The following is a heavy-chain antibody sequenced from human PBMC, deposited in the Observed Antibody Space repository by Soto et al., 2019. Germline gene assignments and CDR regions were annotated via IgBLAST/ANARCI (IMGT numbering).Heavy chain of an antibody. J-gene: IGHJ4*02. Sequence: QVQLVQSGAEVKKPGASVKVSCKASGYTFTSYGVSWVRQAPGQGLEWMGWISAYNGNTKYAQKLQGRVTMTTDTSTNTVYMDLRSLRSDDTAVYSCARDSPPVDYWGQGTLVTVSS. CDR2: ISAYNGNT. CDR1: GYTFTSYG. V-gene: IGHV1-18*01. CDR3: ARDSPPVDY.